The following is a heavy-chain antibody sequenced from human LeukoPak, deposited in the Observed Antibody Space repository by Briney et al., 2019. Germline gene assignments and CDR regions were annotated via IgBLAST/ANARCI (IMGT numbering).Heavy chain of an antibody. CDR3: AKFEGATIPGWFNDY. Sequence: GGSLRLSCAASEFIFSDYAMGWVRQAPGKGLEWVSTIDKTTYPTFYADSVTGRLTISRDNSKTPLYLQMNRLRTEDTAVYFCAKFEGATIPGWFNDYWGQGILVTVSS. V-gene: IGHV3-23*05. CDR1: EFIFSDYA. D-gene: IGHD6-19*01. CDR2: IDKTTYPT. J-gene: IGHJ4*02.